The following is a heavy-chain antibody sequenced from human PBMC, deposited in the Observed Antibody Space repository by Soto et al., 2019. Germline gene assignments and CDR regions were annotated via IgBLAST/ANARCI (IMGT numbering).Heavy chain of an antibody. V-gene: IGHV3-23*01. CDR3: AKDSQAYVDSSGNFDY. Sequence: EVQLLESGGGLVQPGGSLRLSCAASGFTFSSYAKSWVRQAPGKGLEWVSAISGSGGSTYYADSVKGRFTISRDNSKNTLYLQMNSLRAEDTAVYYCAKDSQAYVDSSGNFDYWGQGTLVTVSS. CDR1: GFTFSSYA. J-gene: IGHJ4*02. CDR2: ISGSGGST. D-gene: IGHD3-22*01.